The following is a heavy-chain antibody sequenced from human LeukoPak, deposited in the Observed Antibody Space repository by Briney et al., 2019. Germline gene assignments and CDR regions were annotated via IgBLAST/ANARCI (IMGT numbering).Heavy chain of an antibody. J-gene: IGHJ6*02. CDR3: ARHAGRYFYYGLDV. D-gene: IGHD1-14*01. CDR2: LYYGGST. Sequence: SETLSLTCTVSGGSITSSSYYWGWIRQPPGKGLEWIGTLYYGGSTYYNPSFKSRVTISVDTSKNQFSLKLNSVTAADTAVYYCARHAGRYFYYGLDVWGQGTTVTVSS. CDR1: GGSITSSSYY. V-gene: IGHV4-39*01.